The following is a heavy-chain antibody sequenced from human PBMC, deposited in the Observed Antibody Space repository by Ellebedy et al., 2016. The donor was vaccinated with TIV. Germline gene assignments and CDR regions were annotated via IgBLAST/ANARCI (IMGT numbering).Heavy chain of an antibody. J-gene: IGHJ6*03. Sequence: GGSLRLXXAASGFTFSSYSMNWVRQAPGKGLEWVSSISSSSSYIYYADSVKGRFTISRDNAKNSLYLQMNSLRAEDTAVYYCARDSGPTYYDFWSGYYSSSNYYYYYMDVWGKGTTVTVSS. D-gene: IGHD3-3*01. CDR2: ISSSSSYI. CDR3: ARDSGPTYYDFWSGYYSSSNYYYYYMDV. CDR1: GFTFSSYS. V-gene: IGHV3-21*01.